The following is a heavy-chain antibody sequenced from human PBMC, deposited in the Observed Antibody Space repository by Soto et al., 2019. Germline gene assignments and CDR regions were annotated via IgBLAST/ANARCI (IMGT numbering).Heavy chain of an antibody. CDR3: ATAATATTVPYYYYHGMDV. Sequence: GEALKISCNGSGYRFTSYWIGWVRQLPGKGLAWKGIMYPGGSDTRYRPSCQGQVTSSADKSISSAYLQWSSLKASDTAMYYCATAATATTVPYYYYHGMDVWGQGTTVTVSS. CDR2: MYPGGSDT. V-gene: IGHV5-51*01. J-gene: IGHJ6*02. D-gene: IGHD4-4*01. CDR1: GYRFTSYW.